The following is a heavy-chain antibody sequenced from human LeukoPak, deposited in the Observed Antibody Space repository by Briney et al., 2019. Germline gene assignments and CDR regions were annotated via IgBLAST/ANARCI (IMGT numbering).Heavy chain of an antibody. J-gene: IGHJ4*02. CDR1: GGSISGSNW. Sequence: SETLSLTCAVSGGSISGSNWWSWVRQPPGKGLEWIGEIYHSGSTNYNPSLKSRVTISVDKSKNQFSLKLSSVTAADTAVYYCARAGDDYGDRGAFDYWGQGTLVTVSS. CDR2: IYHSGST. CDR3: ARAGDDYGDRGAFDY. V-gene: IGHV4-4*02. D-gene: IGHD4-17*01.